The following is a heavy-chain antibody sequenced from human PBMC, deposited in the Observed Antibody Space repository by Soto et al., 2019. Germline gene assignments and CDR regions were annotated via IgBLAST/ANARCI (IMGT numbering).Heavy chain of an antibody. D-gene: IGHD5-18*01. CDR2: ISAYNGNT. CDR3: ARDSRIQLWNAKIGPYGMDV. J-gene: IGHJ6*02. CDR1: GYTFTSYG. V-gene: IGHV1-18*04. Sequence: ASVKVSCKASGYTFTSYGISWVRQAPGQGLEWMGWISAYNGNTNYAQKLQGRVTMTTDTSTSTAYMELRSLRSDDTAVYYCARDSRIQLWNAKIGPYGMDVWGQGTTVTVSS.